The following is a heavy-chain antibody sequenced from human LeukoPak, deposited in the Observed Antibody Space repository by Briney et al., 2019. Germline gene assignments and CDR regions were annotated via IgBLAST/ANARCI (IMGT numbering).Heavy chain of an antibody. CDR1: GGSISSYY. V-gene: IGHV4-59*08. D-gene: IGHD3-10*01. CDR3: ARCLYYGSGSYYLPSGYFDY. J-gene: IGHJ4*02. CDR2: IYYSGST. Sequence: PSETLSLTCTVSGGSISSYYWSWIRQPPGKGLEWIGYIYYSGSTNYNPSLKSRVTISVDTSKNQFSLKLSSVTAADTAVYYCARCLYYGSGSYYLPSGYFDYWGQGTLVTVSS.